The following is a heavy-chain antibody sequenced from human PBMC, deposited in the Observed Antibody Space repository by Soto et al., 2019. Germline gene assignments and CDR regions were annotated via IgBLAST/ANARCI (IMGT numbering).Heavy chain of an antibody. Sequence: EVQLVESGGGLVQPGGSLRLSCAASGFTFSSYWMHWVRQAPGKGLVWVSRINSDGSSTSYADSVKGRFTISRDHAKNTLYLQMNSLRAEDTAVYYCARDMLDLLPVAFDIWGQGTMVTVSS. CDR2: INSDGSST. V-gene: IGHV3-74*01. D-gene: IGHD1-1*01. CDR3: ARDMLDLLPVAFDI. J-gene: IGHJ3*02. CDR1: GFTFSSYW.